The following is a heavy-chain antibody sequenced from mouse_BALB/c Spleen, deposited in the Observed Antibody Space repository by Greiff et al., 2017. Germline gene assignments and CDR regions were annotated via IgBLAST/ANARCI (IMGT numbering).Heavy chain of an antibody. CDR1: GFTFSSYG. V-gene: IGHV5-6-3*01. CDR3: AREGLYYAMDY. J-gene: IGHJ4*01. CDR2: INSNGGST. Sequence: EVKLVESGGGLVQPGGSLKLSCAASGFTFSSYGMSWVRQTPDKRLELVATINSNGGSTYYPDSVKGRFTISRDNAKNTLYLQMSSLKSEDTAMYYCAREGLYYAMDYWGQGTTLTVSS.